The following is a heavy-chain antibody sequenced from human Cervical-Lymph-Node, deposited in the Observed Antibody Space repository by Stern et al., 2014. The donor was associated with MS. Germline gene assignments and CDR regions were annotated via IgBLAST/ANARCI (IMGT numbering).Heavy chain of an antibody. D-gene: IGHD1/OR15-1a*01. CDR1: GGTFNRYV. J-gene: IGHJ4*02. Sequence: QVQLVQSGAEVKKPGSSVKVSCKASGGTFNRYVFRWVRQAPGQGLEWMGGISPLFGKANYAQKFQGRVSLTADESASTTYMEVTSLRSEDTAIYYCATERGNKYGFDNWGQGTLVTVSS. V-gene: IGHV1-69*01. CDR2: ISPLFGKA. CDR3: ATERGNKYGFDN.